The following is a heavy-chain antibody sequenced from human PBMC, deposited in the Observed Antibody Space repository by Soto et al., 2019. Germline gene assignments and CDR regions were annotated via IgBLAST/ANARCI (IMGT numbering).Heavy chain of an antibody. Sequence: PGGSLRLSCAASGFPFSDYYMSWIRQAPGKGLEWVSYISGSSDYIDYADSLKGQFTISRDNAKKSLSLQMNSLRAGDTAVYFCARGSIIRAMDVWGQGATVTVSS. CDR1: GFPFSDYY. D-gene: IGHD3-10*01. J-gene: IGHJ6*02. V-gene: IGHV3-11*06. CDR3: ARGSIIRAMDV. CDR2: ISGSSDYI.